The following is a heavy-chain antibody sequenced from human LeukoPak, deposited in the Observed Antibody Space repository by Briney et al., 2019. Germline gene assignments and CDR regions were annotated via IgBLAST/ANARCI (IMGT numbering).Heavy chain of an antibody. CDR2: ILPDDSDT. CDR1: GFRFTNSW. Sequence: GESLKISCKGSGFRFTNSWIAWVRQMPGKGLEWLGIILPDDSDTRYSPSFQGQVTISADKFINTAYLQWNSLKASDTAMYYCARSVSKYYYDSSGYFLWGQGTLVTVSS. D-gene: IGHD3-22*01. V-gene: IGHV5-51*01. J-gene: IGHJ4*02. CDR3: ARSVSKYYYDSSGYFL.